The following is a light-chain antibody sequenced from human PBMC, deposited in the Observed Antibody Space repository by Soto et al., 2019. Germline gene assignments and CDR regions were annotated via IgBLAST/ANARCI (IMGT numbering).Light chain of an antibody. CDR1: QSISGN. Sequence: EVVMTQSPATLSVSPGERATLSCSFSQSISGNLAWYQQKPGQAPRLLIYHAIARATGIPTRFSGSGSGTEFTLTISSLQSEDFAVYYCQQYNNWPPITFGQGTRLEIK. CDR2: HAI. J-gene: IGKJ5*01. V-gene: IGKV3-15*01. CDR3: QQYNNWPPIT.